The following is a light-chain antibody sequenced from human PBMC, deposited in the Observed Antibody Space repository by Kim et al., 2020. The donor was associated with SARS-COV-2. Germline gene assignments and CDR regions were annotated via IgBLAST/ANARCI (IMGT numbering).Light chain of an antibody. J-gene: IGKJ2*01. V-gene: IGKV3-20*01. CDR3: QHYSSSPRYT. Sequence: SPGERATLSCRASQSVSSSYLAWYQQKPGQAPRLLIYGASTRATDIPDRFSGSGSGTDFILTISRLEPEDFAVYYCQHYSSSPRYTFGQGTKLEI. CDR2: GAS. CDR1: QSVSSSY.